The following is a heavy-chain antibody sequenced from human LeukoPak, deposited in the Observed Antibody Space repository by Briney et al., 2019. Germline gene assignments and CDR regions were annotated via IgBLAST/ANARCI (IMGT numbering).Heavy chain of an antibody. J-gene: IGHJ3*02. CDR3: ARAGGTYYGIAFDI. CDR1: GFTVNSNY. V-gene: IGHV3-53*01. CDR2: IYSGGST. Sequence: GGSLRLSCAASGFTVNSNYMNWVRQAPGKGLEWVSIIYSGGSTYYADSVKGRFTISRDNSKNTLYLQMNSLRAEDTAVYYCARAGGTYYGIAFDIWGQGTMVTVSS. D-gene: IGHD1-26*01.